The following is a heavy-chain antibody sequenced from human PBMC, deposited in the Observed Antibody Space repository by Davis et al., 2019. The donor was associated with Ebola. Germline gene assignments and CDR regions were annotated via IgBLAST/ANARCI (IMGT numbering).Heavy chain of an antibody. V-gene: IGHV4-59*01. CDR1: GGSISSYY. CDR3: ATFVLGYCSGGSCYNYFDD. J-gene: IGHJ4*02. CDR2: IYYSGTT. Sequence: MPSETLSLTCTVSGGSISSYYWSWIRQPPGKGLEWIGYIYYSGTTSYNPSLKSRVSISVDTSKNQFSLRLRSVTAADTAVYYCATFVLGYCSGGSCYNYFDDWGQGTLVTVSS. D-gene: IGHD2-15*01.